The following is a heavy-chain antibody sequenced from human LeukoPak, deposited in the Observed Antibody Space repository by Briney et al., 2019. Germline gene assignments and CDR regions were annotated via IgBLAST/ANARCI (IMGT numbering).Heavy chain of an antibody. CDR3: ARDQPIGSTNHDY. V-gene: IGHV1-69*05. CDR1: GGTFSSYA. J-gene: IGHJ4*02. CDR2: IIPIFGTA. D-gene: IGHD2-8*01. Sequence: SVKVSCKASGGTFSSYAISWVRQAPGQGLEWMGRIIPIFGTANYAQKFQGRVTITTDESTSTAYMELSSMRSEDTAVYYCARDQPIGSTNHDYWGQGTLVTVSS.